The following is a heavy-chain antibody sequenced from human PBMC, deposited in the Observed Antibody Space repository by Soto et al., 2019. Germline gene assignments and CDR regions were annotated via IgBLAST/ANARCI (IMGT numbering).Heavy chain of an antibody. D-gene: IGHD1-26*01. Sequence: GASVKVSCKASGYTFTSYGISWVRQAPGQGLEWMGWISAYNGNTNYAQKLQGRVTMTTDTSTSTAYMELRSLRSDDTAVYYCASTPSGSYLYYFDYWGQGTLVTVSS. V-gene: IGHV1-18*01. CDR3: ASTPSGSYLYYFDY. J-gene: IGHJ4*02. CDR1: GYTFTSYG. CDR2: ISAYNGNT.